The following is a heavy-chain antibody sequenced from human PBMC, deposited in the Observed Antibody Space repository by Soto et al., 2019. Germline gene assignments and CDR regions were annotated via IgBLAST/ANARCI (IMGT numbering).Heavy chain of an antibody. V-gene: IGHV3-30*18. CDR2: ISYDGSNK. CDR3: AKDRYKWNYEDYFDY. Sequence: GGSLRLSCAASGFTFSSYGMHWVRQAPGKGLEWVAVISYDGSNKYYADSVKGRFTISRDNSKNTLYLQMNSLRTEDTAVYYYAKDRYKWNYEDYFDYWGQGTLVTVSS. J-gene: IGHJ4*02. D-gene: IGHD1-7*01. CDR1: GFTFSSYG.